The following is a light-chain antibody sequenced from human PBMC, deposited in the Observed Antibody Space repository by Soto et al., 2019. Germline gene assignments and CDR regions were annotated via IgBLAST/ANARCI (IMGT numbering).Light chain of an antibody. J-gene: IGKJ1*01. CDR3: QQYYSYWT. CDR2: DAS. CDR1: QTISNW. Sequence: DIQMTQSPSTLSASVGDRVTITCRASQTISNWLAWYQQKPGKAPKLLIYDASSLEGGVPSRFSGSGSGTEFTLTLSSLKPDDLATYYCQQYYSYWTFGQGTKVDIK. V-gene: IGKV1-5*01.